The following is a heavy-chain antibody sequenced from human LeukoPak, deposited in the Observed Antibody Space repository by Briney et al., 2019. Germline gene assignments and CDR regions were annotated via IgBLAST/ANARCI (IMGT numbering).Heavy chain of an antibody. D-gene: IGHD5-24*01. J-gene: IGHJ4*02. V-gene: IGHV5-51*01. Sequence: GESLKISCQASGYSFTSYWIGWVRQMPGKGLEWMGIIYPGDSDTRYSPSFQGQVTISADKSISTAYLQWSSLKASDTAMYYCASAKVATIGPFDYWGQGTLVTVSS. CDR3: ASAKVATIGPFDY. CDR1: GYSFTSYW. CDR2: IYPGDSDT.